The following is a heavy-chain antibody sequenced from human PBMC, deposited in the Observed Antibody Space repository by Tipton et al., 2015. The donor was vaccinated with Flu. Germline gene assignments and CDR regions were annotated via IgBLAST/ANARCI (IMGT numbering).Heavy chain of an antibody. V-gene: IGHV4-30-4*01. J-gene: IGHJ5*02. CDR1: GGSVASDDYY. Sequence: TLSLTCTVSGGSVASDDYYWTWFRQPPGKGLEWIAYIYSSGSTTNYNPSLQSRVTISVDTSKNQFSLSLKSVTAADPAVYYCSRFFWRRWFDPWGQGTLVSVSS. CDR3: SRFFWRRWFDP. D-gene: IGHD1-1*01. CDR2: IYSSGSTT.